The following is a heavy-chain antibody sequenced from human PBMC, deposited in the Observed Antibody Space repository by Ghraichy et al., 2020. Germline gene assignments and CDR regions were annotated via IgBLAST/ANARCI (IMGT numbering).Heavy chain of an antibody. J-gene: IGHJ4*02. CDR2: IDTSGGTT. CDR3: AKDPRFRVTVAGADY. D-gene: IGHD6-19*01. V-gene: IGHV3-23*01. CDR1: GFTFSNYA. Sequence: LSLTCAASGFTFSNYAMNWVRQAPGKGLVWVSSIDTSGGTTHYADSVKGRFTITRDNSKNTLYLQMNSLRADDTAVYYCAKDPRFRVTVAGADYWGQGTLVTVS.